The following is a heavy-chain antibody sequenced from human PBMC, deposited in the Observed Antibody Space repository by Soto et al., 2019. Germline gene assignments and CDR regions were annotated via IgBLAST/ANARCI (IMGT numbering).Heavy chain of an antibody. V-gene: IGHV1-8*01. CDR1: GYTFGSYD. D-gene: IGHD5-18*01. CDR3: ARSPACGTGDTDLDL. J-gene: IGHJ4*02. Sequence: QVQLVQSGAEVKEPGASVKVSCRASGYTFGSYDINWVRQAAGQGLEWLGWANPSSGNTGYAQKFQGRVTMTRDTSIPTAYMELSSLRSEDTAVYFCARSPACGTGDTDLDLWGQGTLVTVSS. CDR2: ANPSSGNT.